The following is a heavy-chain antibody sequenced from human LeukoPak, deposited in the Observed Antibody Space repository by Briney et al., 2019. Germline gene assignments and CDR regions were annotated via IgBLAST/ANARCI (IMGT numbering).Heavy chain of an antibody. D-gene: IGHD5-18*01. CDR1: GFTFSNYG. CDR3: AKKGGFSYGDPFDY. V-gene: IGHV3-23*01. CDR2: ISGGGGSI. J-gene: IGHJ4*02. Sequence: GGTLRLSCAASGFTFSNYGMSWVRQAPGKGLEWVSAISGGGGSIYYPDSVKGRFTISRDNSRNTLYLQMNSLRAEDTAVYHCAKKGGFSYGDPFDYWGQGTWSPSPQ.